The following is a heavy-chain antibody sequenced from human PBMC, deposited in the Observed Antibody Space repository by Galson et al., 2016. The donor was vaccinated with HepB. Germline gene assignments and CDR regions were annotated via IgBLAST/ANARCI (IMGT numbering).Heavy chain of an antibody. CDR1: GGSFSDYY. CDR3: ARGPRRQVVLGLYYYHGMDV. CDR2: INHSGST. V-gene: IGHV4-34*01. Sequence: SETLSLTCAVYGGSFSDYYWSWIRQPPGKGLEWIGEINHSGSTNCSPSLKSRVTISVDTSKNQFSLKLSSVTAADTAVYYCARGPRRQVVLGLYYYHGMDVWGQGTTVTVSS. D-gene: IGHD3-10*01. J-gene: IGHJ6*02.